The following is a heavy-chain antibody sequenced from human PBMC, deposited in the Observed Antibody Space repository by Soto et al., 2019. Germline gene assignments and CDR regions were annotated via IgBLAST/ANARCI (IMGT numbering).Heavy chain of an antibody. CDR1: GFTFSSYG. Sequence: QVQLVESGGGVVQPGRSLRLSCAASGFTFSSYGMHWVRQAPGKGLEWVAVIWYDGSNKYYADSVKGRFTISRDNSKNPLYLQMNSLRAEDTAVYYCARDSRSSWYWGQGTLVTVSS. V-gene: IGHV3-33*01. CDR3: ARDSRSSWY. D-gene: IGHD6-13*01. CDR2: IWYDGSNK. J-gene: IGHJ4*02.